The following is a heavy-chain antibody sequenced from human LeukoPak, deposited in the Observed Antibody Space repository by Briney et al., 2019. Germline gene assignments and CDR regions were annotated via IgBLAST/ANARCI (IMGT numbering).Heavy chain of an antibody. Sequence: PSETLSLTCGFRGGSFSGYHWSWIRQPPGKGLEWIGEINHSGSTNYNSSLKSRVTISVDTSKNQFSLKLSSVTAADTAVYYCARSSNLAYNWFDPWGQGTLVTVSS. V-gene: IGHV4-34*01. CDR2: INHSGST. J-gene: IGHJ5*02. D-gene: IGHD2-2*01. CDR3: ARSSNLAYNWFDP. CDR1: GGSFSGYH.